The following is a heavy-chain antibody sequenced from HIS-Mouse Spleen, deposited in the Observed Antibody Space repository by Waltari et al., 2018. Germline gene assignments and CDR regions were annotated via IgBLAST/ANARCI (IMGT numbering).Heavy chain of an antibody. CDR1: GFTFSSYW. V-gene: IGHV3-7*01. D-gene: IGHD4-17*01. Sequence: EVQLVESGGGLVQPGGSLRLSCADSGFTFSSYWMSWVRQAPGKGLEWVANIKQDGSEKYYVDSVKGRFTISRDNAKNSLYLQMNSLRAEDTAVYYCAREPHYGGNSHFDYWGQGTLVTVSS. CDR3: AREPHYGGNSHFDY. CDR2: IKQDGSEK. J-gene: IGHJ4*02.